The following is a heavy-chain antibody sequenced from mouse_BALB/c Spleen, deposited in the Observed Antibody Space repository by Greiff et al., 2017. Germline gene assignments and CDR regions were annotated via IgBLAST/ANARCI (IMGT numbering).Heavy chain of an antibody. CDR1: GFNIKDTY. J-gene: IGHJ3*01. CDR2: IDPANGNT. CDR3: APYDGYYSWFAY. V-gene: IGHV14-3*02. D-gene: IGHD2-3*01. Sequence: VQLQQSGAELVKPGASVKLSCTASGFNIKDTYMHWVKQRPEQGLEWIGRIDPANGNTKYDPKFQGKATITADPSSNTAYLQLSSLTSEDTAVYYCAPYDGYYSWFAYWGQGTLVTVSA.